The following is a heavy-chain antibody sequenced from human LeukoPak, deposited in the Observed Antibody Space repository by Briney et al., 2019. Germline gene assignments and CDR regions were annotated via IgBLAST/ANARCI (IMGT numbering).Heavy chain of an antibody. J-gene: IGHJ6*03. CDR3: ARAGYRFDYPTIGAYYYYMDV. CDR2: IIPIFGTA. Sequence: GASVKVSCKASGYTFTNYAMNWVRQAPGQGLEWMGGIIPIFGTANYAQKFQGRVTLTRDTSTTTVYMELSSLRSEDTAVYFCARAGYRFDYPTIGAYYYYMDVWGKGTTVTISS. D-gene: IGHD5-18*01. CDR1: GYTFTNYA. V-gene: IGHV1-69*05.